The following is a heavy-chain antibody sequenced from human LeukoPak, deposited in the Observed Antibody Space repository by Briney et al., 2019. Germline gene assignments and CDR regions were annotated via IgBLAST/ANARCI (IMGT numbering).Heavy chain of an antibody. CDR2: IRVGGEI. CDR3: AKGTGDTGYYFDY. D-gene: IGHD7-27*01. Sequence: PGGSLRLSCAASGFTFSSYAMNWVRQAPGKGLEWVSGIRVGGEIYYADSVKGWFTISRDDSENTLYLQMSGLRAEDTAVYHCAKGTGDTGYYFDYWGQGTLVTVSS. CDR1: GFTFSSYA. V-gene: IGHV3-23*01. J-gene: IGHJ4*02.